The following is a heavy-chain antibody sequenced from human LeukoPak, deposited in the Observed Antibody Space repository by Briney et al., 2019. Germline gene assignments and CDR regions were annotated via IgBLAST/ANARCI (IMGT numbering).Heavy chain of an antibody. CDR2: IYSGGST. Sequence: GGSLRLSCAASGFTVSSSYMSWVRQAPGKGLEWVSLIYSGGSTYYADSVKGRFTISRDNSKNTLYLQMNSLRAEDTAVYYCAKGERYQLPMYYFDYWGQGTLVTVSS. CDR1: GFTVSSSY. D-gene: IGHD2-2*01. CDR3: AKGERYQLPMYYFDY. V-gene: IGHV3-53*01. J-gene: IGHJ4*02.